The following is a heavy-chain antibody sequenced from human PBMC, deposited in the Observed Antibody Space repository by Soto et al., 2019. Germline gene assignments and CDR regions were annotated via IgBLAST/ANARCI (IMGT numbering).Heavy chain of an antibody. V-gene: IGHV3-23*01. D-gene: IGHD4-17*01. J-gene: IGHJ6*02. CDR3: AKDQDDYGDSGLGDSYYDLYYGLDV. Sequence: PGGTLRLSCATSGIIFSSFAMSWIRQAPGKGLEWVAGINGSGGRTYYADSVKGRSTISGDNTKNTLHLQMNSLIAEDTAKYYRAKDQDDYGDSGLGDSYYDLYYGLDVWGQGTTVTVSS. CDR2: INGSGGRT. CDR1: GIIFSSFA.